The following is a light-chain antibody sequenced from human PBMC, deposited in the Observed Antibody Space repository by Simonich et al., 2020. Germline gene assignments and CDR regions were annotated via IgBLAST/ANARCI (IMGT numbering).Light chain of an antibody. CDR2: EVR. V-gene: IGLV2-14*01. CDR3: SSYTSSSTLV. CDR1: SGDVGGYNN. J-gene: IGLJ3*02. Sequence: QSALTQPASVSGSPGQSITISCTGTSGDVGGYNNVSWYQQHPGKAPKLMIYEVRKRPAGVSNRFSGSKSGNTASLTISGLQAEDEADYYCSSYTSSSTLVFGGGTKLTVL.